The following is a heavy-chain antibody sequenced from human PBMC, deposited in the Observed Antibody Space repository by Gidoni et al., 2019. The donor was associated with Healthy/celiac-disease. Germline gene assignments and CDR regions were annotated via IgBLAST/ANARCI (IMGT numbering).Heavy chain of an antibody. D-gene: IGHD4-4*01. V-gene: IGHV3-73*02. Sequence: EVQLVESGGGLVHPGGSLKLSCAASGFTFSGSAMHWVRQVSGKGLEWVGRIRSKANSYATAYAASVKGRFTISRDDSKNTAYLQMNSLKTEDTAVYYCQAYSNSRDYYYYGMDVWGQGTTVTVSS. J-gene: IGHJ6*02. CDR3: QAYSNSRDYYYYGMDV. CDR1: GFTFSGSA. CDR2: IRSKANSYAT.